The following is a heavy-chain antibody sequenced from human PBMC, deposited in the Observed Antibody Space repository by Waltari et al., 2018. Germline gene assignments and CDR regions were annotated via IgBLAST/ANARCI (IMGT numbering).Heavy chain of an antibody. J-gene: IGHJ4*02. CDR2: IRYDGSNK. CDR1: GFTFCSYG. CDR3: AKVSSGWSYYFDY. V-gene: IGHV3-30*02. Sequence: QVQLVESGGGVVQPGGSLRLSCAASGFTFCSYGMRWVRRWQGKGREWVAFIRYDGSNKYYADSVKGRFTISRDNSKNTLYLQMNSLRAEDTAVYYCAKVSSGWSYYFDYWGQGTLVTVSS. D-gene: IGHD6-19*01.